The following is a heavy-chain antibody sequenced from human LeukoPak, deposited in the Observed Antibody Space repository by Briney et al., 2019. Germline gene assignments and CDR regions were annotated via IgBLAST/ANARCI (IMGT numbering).Heavy chain of an antibody. CDR2: IHYSGNS. V-gene: IGHV4-59*08. CDR1: GDSISDLY. J-gene: IGHJ5*01. Sequence: SETLSLTCSVSGDSISDLYWTWIRQPPGKRLEWIGNIHYSGNSNYNPSLQSRVTISIDTSRKQLFLKLTSVTAADTAVYYCALAPNSNWFDFWGQGTLVTVSS. D-gene: IGHD2-8*01. CDR3: ALAPNSNWFDF.